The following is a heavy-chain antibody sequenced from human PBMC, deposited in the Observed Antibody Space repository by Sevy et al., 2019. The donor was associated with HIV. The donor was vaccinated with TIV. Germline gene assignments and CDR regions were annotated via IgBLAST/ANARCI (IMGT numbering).Heavy chain of an antibody. CDR1: GFTLSTYW. CDR2: IKSDGRFT. CDR3: ARGGGYSYDSADY. D-gene: IGHD5-18*01. Sequence: GGSLRLSCAASGFTLSTYWMHWARQVPGKGLVWVSRIKSDGRFTNYADSVKGRFTISRDNTKNTLDLQMNSLRVEDTGVYYCARGGGYSYDSADYGGQGTLVTVSS. V-gene: IGHV3-74*01. J-gene: IGHJ4*02.